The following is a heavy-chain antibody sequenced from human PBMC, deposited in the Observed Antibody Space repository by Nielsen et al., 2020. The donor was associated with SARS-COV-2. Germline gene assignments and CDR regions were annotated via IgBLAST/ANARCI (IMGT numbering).Heavy chain of an antibody. CDR2: IIPILDIA. V-gene: IGHV1-69*02. CDR3: ARMYYYGSSNAGRYYFDY. Sequence: WVRQAPGQGLEWMGRIIPILDIANYAQNFQGRVTITADKSTTTAYMELSSLRSEDTAVYYCARMYYYGSSNAGRYYFDYWGQGTLVTVSS. J-gene: IGHJ4*02. D-gene: IGHD3-10*01.